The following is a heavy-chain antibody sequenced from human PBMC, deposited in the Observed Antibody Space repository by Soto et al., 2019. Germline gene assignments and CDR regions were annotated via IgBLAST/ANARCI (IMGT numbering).Heavy chain of an antibody. CDR1: GYSFTSYW. Sequence: GESLKISCKGSGYSFTSYWIGWVRQMPGKGLEWMGIIYPGDSDTRYSPSFQGQVTISADKSISTAYLQWSSLKASDTAMYYCARHGYSGRYGAPYYSYGMDVWGQGTTVTVSS. CDR3: ARHGYSGRYGAPYYSYGMDV. D-gene: IGHD1-26*01. CDR2: IYPGDSDT. J-gene: IGHJ6*02. V-gene: IGHV5-51*01.